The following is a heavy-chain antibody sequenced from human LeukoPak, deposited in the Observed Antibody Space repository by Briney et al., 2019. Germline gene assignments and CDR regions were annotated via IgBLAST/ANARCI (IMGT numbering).Heavy chain of an antibody. CDR1: GGSISSSNYY. D-gene: IGHD6-19*01. V-gene: IGHV4-39*01. CDR2: RYYTGDT. CDR3: ARHGGFSSGWYGSFDP. Sequence: SETLSLTCTVSGGSISSSNYYWGWIRQPPGKGLEWIGGRYYTGDTYYNPSLKSRVTISVDTSENQFSLRLSSVTAADTAVYYCARHGGFSSGWYGSFDPWGQGTLVTVSS. J-gene: IGHJ5*02.